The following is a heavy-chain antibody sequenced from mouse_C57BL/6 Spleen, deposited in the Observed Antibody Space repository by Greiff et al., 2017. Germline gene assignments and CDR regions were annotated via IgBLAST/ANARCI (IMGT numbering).Heavy chain of an antibody. CDR1: GYTFTDYE. Sequence: QVQLQQSGAELVRPGASVTLSCKASGYTFTDYEMHWVKQTPVHGLEWIGAIDPETGGTAYNQKFKGKAILTADKSSSTAYMELRSLTSEDSAVYYCIFPYDGSFAYWGQGTLVTVSA. CDR3: IFPYDGSFAY. D-gene: IGHD2-3*01. V-gene: IGHV1-15*01. CDR2: IDPETGGT. J-gene: IGHJ3*01.